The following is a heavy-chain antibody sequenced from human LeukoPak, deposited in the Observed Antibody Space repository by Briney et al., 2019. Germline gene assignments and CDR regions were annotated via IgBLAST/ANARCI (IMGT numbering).Heavy chain of an antibody. CDR2: IDPSDSYT. Sequence: GASLLISCKGSGYSFTSYWISWVRQLPGKGLEWMGRIDPSDSYTNYSPSFQGHVTISADKSISTAYLQWSSLKASDTAMYYCARVLGDYDILTGYSTNWFDPWGQGTLVTASS. CDR1: GYSFTSYW. CDR3: ARVLGDYDILTGYSTNWFDP. J-gene: IGHJ5*02. D-gene: IGHD3-9*01. V-gene: IGHV5-10-1*01.